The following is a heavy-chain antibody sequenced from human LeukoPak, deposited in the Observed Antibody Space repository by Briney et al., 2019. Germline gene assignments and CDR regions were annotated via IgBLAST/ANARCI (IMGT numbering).Heavy chain of an antibody. D-gene: IGHD4-11*01. CDR3: ARGHFYSRSAEGFDY. V-gene: IGHV5-51*01. J-gene: IGHJ4*02. Sequence: GESLKISCKGSGYSFTSYWIGWVRQMPGKGLEWMGIIYPGDSDTRYSPSFQGQVTISADKSISTAYLQWSSLKASDVAMYYCARGHFYSRSAEGFDYWGQGTLVTVSS. CDR2: IYPGDSDT. CDR1: GYSFTSYW.